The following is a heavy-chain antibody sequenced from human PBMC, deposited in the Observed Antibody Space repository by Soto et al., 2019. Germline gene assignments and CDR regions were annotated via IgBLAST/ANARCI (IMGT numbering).Heavy chain of an antibody. J-gene: IGHJ4*02. CDR3: ARDVWSRASGPPDS. D-gene: IGHD3-10*01. CDR1: GFTFDDYA. CDR2: ISWNSDTI. V-gene: IGHV3-9*01. Sequence: PVGSLRLSWAASGFTFDDYAMHWVRQAPGKGLEWVTGISWNSDTIGYADSVKGRFTISRDNAKNSLYLQMNSLRAEDTAFYYCARDVWSRASGPPDSWGQGTLVTVSS.